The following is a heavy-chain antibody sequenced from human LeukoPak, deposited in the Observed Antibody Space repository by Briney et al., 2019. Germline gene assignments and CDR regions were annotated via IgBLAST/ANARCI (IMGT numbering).Heavy chain of an antibody. CDR3: ARDSFETDIDY. Sequence: PGGSLRLSCVASGFSFSRDWMSWVRQAPGKGLEWVANIKEDGSEQYYADSLKGRFTISRDNVKNSLYLHINSLRAEDTAVYYCARDSFETDIDYWGQGTLVTVSS. V-gene: IGHV3-7*01. D-gene: IGHD1-14*01. CDR1: GFSFSRDW. J-gene: IGHJ4*02. CDR2: IKEDGSEQ.